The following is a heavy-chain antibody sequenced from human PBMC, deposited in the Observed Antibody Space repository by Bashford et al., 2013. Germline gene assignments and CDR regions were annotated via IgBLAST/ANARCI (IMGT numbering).Heavy chain of an antibody. CDR1: GFFFRSYS. Sequence: SGGSLRLSCAASGFFFRSYSMNWVRQAPGKGLEWVSYISSSSSTIYYADSVRGRFTISRDNAKNSLYLQMNSLRDEDTAVYYCARPPSGVPAAIDYWGQGTLVTVSS. CDR2: ISSSSSTI. V-gene: IGHV3-48*02. CDR3: ARPPSGVPAAIDY. J-gene: IGHJ4*02. D-gene: IGHD2-2*01.